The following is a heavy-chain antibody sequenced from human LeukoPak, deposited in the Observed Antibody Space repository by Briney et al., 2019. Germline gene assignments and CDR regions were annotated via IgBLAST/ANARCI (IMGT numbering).Heavy chain of an antibody. V-gene: IGHV1-2*02. J-gene: IGHJ4*02. D-gene: IGHD5-18*01. Sequence: ASVTVSCKASGFTFTDHYMHWVRQAPGQGLEWMGWINGKRGDTNYAQNFQDRVTMTRDTSTSTVYMELSRLTVDDTAVYYCARGTSYGLDYWGQGTLVTVSS. CDR1: GFTFTDHY. CDR2: INGKRGDT. CDR3: ARGTSYGLDY.